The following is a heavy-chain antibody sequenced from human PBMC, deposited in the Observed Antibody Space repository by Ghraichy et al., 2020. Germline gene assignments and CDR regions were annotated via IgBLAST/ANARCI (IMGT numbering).Heavy chain of an antibody. V-gene: IGHV4-31*03. J-gene: IGHJ6*02. CDR3: ASLGYCSSTSCYVRNWYYYGMDV. CDR2: IYYSGST. D-gene: IGHD2-2*01. CDR1: GGSISSGGYY. Sequence: SQTLSLTCTVSGGSISSGGYYWSWIRQHPGKGLEWIGYIYYSGSTYYNPSLKSRVTISVDTSKNQFSLKLSSVTAADTAVYYCASLGYCSSTSCYVRNWYYYGMDVWGQGTTVTVSS.